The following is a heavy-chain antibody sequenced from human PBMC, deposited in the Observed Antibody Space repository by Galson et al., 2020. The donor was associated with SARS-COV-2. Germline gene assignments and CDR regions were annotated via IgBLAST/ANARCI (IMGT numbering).Heavy chain of an antibody. J-gene: IGHJ3*01. Sequence: GSLRLSCAASGFTFSPYDMNWVRQAPGKGLEWVSSISSGSTYRLYADSVKGRFTVSRDNAENSLYLQMDSLRAEDTAVYYCARGYGSGWPVGTFDLWGQGTMVTVSS. CDR3: ARGYGSGWPVGTFDL. CDR2: ISSGSTYR. CDR1: GFTFSPYD. D-gene: IGHD6-19*01. V-gene: IGHV3-21*01.